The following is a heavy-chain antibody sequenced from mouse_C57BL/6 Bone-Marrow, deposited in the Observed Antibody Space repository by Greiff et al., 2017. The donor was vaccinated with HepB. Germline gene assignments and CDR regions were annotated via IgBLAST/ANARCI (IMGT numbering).Heavy chain of an antibody. CDR1: GFNIKDDY. V-gene: IGHV14-4*01. Sequence: VQLKESGAELVRPGASVKLSCTASGFNIKDDYMHWVKQRPEQGLEWIGWIDPENGDTEYASKFQGKATITADTSSNTAYLQLSSLTSEDTAVYYCTTWDGRFDYWGQGTTLTVSS. J-gene: IGHJ2*01. CDR3: TTWDGRFDY. CDR2: IDPENGDT. D-gene: IGHD2-3*01.